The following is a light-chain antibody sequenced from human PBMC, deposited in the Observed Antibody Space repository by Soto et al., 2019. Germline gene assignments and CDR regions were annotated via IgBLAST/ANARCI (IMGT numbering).Light chain of an antibody. CDR1: QSISTY. J-gene: IGKJ5*01. CDR3: HQSNRDPNN. V-gene: IGKV1-39*01. CDR2: DAS. Sequence: DIPMTQSPSSLSASVGSRVTIPFRASQSISTYLNWYQEKPGKAPILLIYDASRLQSGVPTRFRGSGCGTDFTLSISSDQREDFATYFYHQSNRDPNNFGQGTRLEIK.